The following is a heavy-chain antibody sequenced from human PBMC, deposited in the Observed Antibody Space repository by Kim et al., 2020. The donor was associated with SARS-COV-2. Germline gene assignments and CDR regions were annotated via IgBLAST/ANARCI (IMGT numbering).Heavy chain of an antibody. D-gene: IGHD3-10*01. CDR3: GDHHGAGIHFSY. V-gene: IGHV3-23*01. Sequence: GGSLRLSCAASGFTFSNYGMTWVRQTPGKGLEWVSSFTGDGLTHYADSVKGRFTIPRDNSKNMLYLQLNSLRAEDTAVSYCGDHHGAGIHFSYWGQGT. CDR2: FTGDGLT. CDR1: GFTFSNYG. J-gene: IGHJ4*02.